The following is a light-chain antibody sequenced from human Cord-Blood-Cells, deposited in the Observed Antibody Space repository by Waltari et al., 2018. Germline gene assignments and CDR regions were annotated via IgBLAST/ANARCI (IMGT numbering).Light chain of an antibody. V-gene: IGLV2-14*01. Sequence: QSGLTQPPLVSGSPAQPFTISSTATSRVVGGSDQVSWYQQHPGKAPKLMIYEVRNRPSGVSNRFSGSKSGNTASLTISGLQAEDEADYYCSSYTSSSTLVFGTGTKVTVL. J-gene: IGLJ1*01. CDR3: SSYTSSSTLV. CDR2: EVR. CDR1: SRVVGGSDQ.